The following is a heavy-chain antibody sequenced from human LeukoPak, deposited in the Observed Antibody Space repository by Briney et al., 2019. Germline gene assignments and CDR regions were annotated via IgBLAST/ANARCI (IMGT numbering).Heavy chain of an antibody. J-gene: IGHJ6*02. D-gene: IGHD6-13*01. CDR3: ARDGMYSSSWYYGMDV. CDR2: IYYSGST. Sequence: SETLSLTRTVSGGSISSYYWSWIRQPPGKGLEWIGYIYYSGSTNYNPSLKSRVTISVDTSKNQFSLKLSSVTAADTAVYYCARDGMYSSSWYYGMDVWGQGTTVTVSS. CDR1: GGSISSYY. V-gene: IGHV4-59*01.